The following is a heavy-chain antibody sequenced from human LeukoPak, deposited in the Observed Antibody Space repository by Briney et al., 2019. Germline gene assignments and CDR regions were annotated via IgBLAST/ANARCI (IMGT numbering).Heavy chain of an antibody. CDR1: GFTFSSYA. V-gene: IGHV3-23*01. J-gene: IGHJ3*02. D-gene: IGHD6-19*01. CDR2: ISGSGGST. CDR3: AKDRRPSGWSHDAFDI. Sequence: PGGSLRLSCAAPGFTFSSYAMSWVRQAPGKGLEWVSAISGSGGSTYYADSVKGRFTISRDNSKNTLYLQMNSLRAEDTAVYYCAKDRRPSGWSHDAFDIWGQGTMVTVSS.